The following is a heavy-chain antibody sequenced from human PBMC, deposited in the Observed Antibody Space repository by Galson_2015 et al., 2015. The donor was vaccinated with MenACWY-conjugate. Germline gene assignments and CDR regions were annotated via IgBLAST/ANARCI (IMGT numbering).Heavy chain of an antibody. V-gene: IGHV3-20*04. CDR1: GFTFDDYG. J-gene: IGHJ3*02. CDR3: ARDLGFFAFDI. D-gene: IGHD3-3*01. CDR2: INWDGGST. Sequence: SLRLSCAASGFTFDDYGMSWVRQPPGKGLEWVSGINWDGGSTDHADSVKGRFTIPRDNAKNSLYLQMNSLRAEDTALYYCARDLGFFAFDIWGQGTMVTVSS.